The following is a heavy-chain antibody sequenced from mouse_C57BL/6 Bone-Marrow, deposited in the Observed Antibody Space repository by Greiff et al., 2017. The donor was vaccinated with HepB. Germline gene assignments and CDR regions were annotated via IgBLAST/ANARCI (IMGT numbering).Heavy chain of an antibody. Sequence: EVQLQQSGPELVKPGDSVKISCKASGYSFTGYFMNWVMQSHGKSLEWIGRINPYNGDTFYNQKFKGKATLTVDKSSSTAHMERRSLTSEDSAVYYCSYYYGSSSYAMDYWGQGTSVTVSS. CDR2: INPYNGDT. D-gene: IGHD1-1*01. CDR1: GYSFTGYF. CDR3: SYYYGSSSYAMDY. J-gene: IGHJ4*01. V-gene: IGHV1-20*01.